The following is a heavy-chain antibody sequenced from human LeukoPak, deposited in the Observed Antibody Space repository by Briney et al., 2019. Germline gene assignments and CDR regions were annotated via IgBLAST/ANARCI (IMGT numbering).Heavy chain of an antibody. CDR2: INSDGSST. CDR1: GFTFSSYW. V-gene: IGHV3-74*01. J-gene: IGHJ4*02. CDR3: ARGDGYNLIDY. Sequence: GGSLRLSCAASGFTFSSYWMHWVRQAPGKGLVWVSCINSDGSSTSHADSVKGRFTISRDNAKNTLYLQMNSLRAEDTAVYYCARGDGYNLIDYWGQGTLVTVSS. D-gene: IGHD5-24*01.